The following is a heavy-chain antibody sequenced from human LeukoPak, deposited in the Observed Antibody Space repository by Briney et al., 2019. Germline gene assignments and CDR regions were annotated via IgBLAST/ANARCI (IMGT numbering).Heavy chain of an antibody. CDR3: ARCMSELGYGDYAYYYHMDV. Sequence: PSETLSLTCTVSGDSLTSGSRYWSWIRQPAGKGLEWIGHFYSSTRTTYNPSLESRVTISGDTAKNQFSLKLDSVTAADTAVYFCARCMSELGYGDYAYYYHMDVWGKGTTVTVSS. D-gene: IGHD4-17*01. CDR1: GDSLTSGSRY. J-gene: IGHJ6*04. CDR2: FYSSTRT. V-gene: IGHV4-61*09.